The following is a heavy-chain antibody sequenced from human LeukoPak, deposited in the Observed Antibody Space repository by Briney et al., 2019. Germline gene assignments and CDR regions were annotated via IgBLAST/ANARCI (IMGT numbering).Heavy chain of an antibody. V-gene: IGHV1-46*01. CDR3: ARADGPKDAFDI. J-gene: IGHJ3*02. Sequence: ASVKVSCTASGYIFTTYYMHWVRQAPGQGLEWMGVIHPSGGSTTYTQKFQGRVTMTRDTSTSTVYMELSSLRSEDTAVYYCARADGPKDAFDIWGQGTMVTVSS. CDR2: IHPSGGST. CDR1: GYIFTTYY.